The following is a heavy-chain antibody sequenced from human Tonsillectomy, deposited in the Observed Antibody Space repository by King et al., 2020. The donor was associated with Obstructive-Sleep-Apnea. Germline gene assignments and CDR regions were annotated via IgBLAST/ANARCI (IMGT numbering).Heavy chain of an antibody. D-gene: IGHD4-17*01. J-gene: IGHJ4*02. V-gene: IGHV4-38-2*02. CDR3: ARGGLNDYGDYGVFVY. Sequence: VQLQESGPGLVKASETLSLTCTVSGYSISSGYYWGWIRQPPGKGLEWIGSVYHSGSTYDNLFLKSRVTMSVDTSQNQFSLNLTSVTAADAAMYYCARGGLNDYGDYGVFVYWGQGTLVTVSS. CDR1: GYSISSGYY. CDR2: VYHSGST.